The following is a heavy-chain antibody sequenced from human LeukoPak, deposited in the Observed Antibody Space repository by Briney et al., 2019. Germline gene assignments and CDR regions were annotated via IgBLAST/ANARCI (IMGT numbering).Heavy chain of an antibody. CDR2: ISGSGGST. D-gene: IGHD3-22*01. CDR1: GFTFSSYA. V-gene: IGHV3-23*01. J-gene: IGHJ4*02. Sequence: GGSLRLSCAASGFTFSSYAMSWVRQAPGKGLEWVSAISGSGGSTYYADSVKGRYTISRDNSKNTLYLQMNSLRAEDTAVYYCAKGGVITTSPRFGYWGQGTLVTVSS. CDR3: AKGGVITTSPRFGY.